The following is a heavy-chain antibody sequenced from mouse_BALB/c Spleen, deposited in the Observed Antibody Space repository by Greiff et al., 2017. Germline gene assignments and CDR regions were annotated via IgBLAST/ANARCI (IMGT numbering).Heavy chain of an antibody. CDR1: GFTFSSYA. Sequence: EVQGVESGGGLVKPGGSLKLSCAASGFTFSSYAMSWVRQSPEKRLEWVAEISSGGSYTYYPDTVTGRFTISRDNAKNTLYLEMSSLRSEDTAMYYCAREGGYPWFAYWGQGTLVTVSA. D-gene: IGHD2-2*01. CDR2: ISSGGSYT. J-gene: IGHJ3*01. CDR3: AREGGYPWFAY. V-gene: IGHV5-9-4*01.